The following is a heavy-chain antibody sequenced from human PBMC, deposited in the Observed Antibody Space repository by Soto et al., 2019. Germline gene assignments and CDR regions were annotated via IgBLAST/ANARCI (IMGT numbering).Heavy chain of an antibody. J-gene: IGHJ6*02. CDR1: GYPFTGYY. Sequence: XAVKLSCNASGYPFTGYYVHWVRRAPGQGLEWMGWINPNSGGTNYAQKFQGWVTMTRDTSISTAYMELSGLRSDDTAVYYCARGLRSRGYSYGYYYYYGMDVWGQRTTVTVSS. CDR2: INPNSGGT. CDR3: ARGLRSRGYSYGYYYYYGMDV. V-gene: IGHV1-2*04. D-gene: IGHD5-18*01.